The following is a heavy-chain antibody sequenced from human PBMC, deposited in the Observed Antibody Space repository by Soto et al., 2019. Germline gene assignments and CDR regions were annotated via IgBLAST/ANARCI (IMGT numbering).Heavy chain of an antibody. CDR1: GGTFSSYA. CDR3: ARSRANYYDSRGYYYSTFDY. V-gene: IGHV1-69*12. Sequence: QVQLVQSGAEVKKPGSSVKVSCKTSGGTFSSYAISWVRQAPGQGLEWMGGIIPMSGTANYAQKFQGRVTLTADESTSTAYMEVGGLRSEYTAVYYCARSRANYYDSRGYYYSTFDYWCPGTLVTVSS. D-gene: IGHD3-22*01. J-gene: IGHJ4*02. CDR2: IIPMSGTA.